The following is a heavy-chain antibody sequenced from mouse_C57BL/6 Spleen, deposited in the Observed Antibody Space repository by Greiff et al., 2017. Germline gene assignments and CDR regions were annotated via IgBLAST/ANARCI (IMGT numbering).Heavy chain of an antibody. CDR2: IDPETGGT. V-gene: IGHV1-15*01. CDR3: TRSDTIGHYGSSYWYFDV. Sequence: VHLVESGAELVRPGASVTLSCKASGYTFTDYEMHWVKQTPVHGLEWIGAIDPETGGTAYNQKFKGKAILTADKSSSTAYMELRSLTSEDSAVYYCTRSDTIGHYGSSYWYFDVWGTGTTVTVSA. D-gene: IGHD1-1*01. CDR1: GYTFTDYE. J-gene: IGHJ1*03.